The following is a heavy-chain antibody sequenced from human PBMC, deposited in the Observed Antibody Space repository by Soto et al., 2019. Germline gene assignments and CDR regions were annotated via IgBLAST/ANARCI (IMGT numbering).Heavy chain of an antibody. J-gene: IGHJ6*02. V-gene: IGHV3-53*01. D-gene: IGHD5-18*01. CDR2: IYSGGST. Sequence: GGSLRLSCAASGFTVSSNYMSWVRQAPGKGLEWVSVIYSGGSTYYADSVKGRFTISRDNSKNTLYLQMNSLRAEDTAVYYCATVDRAMVRVSYYSYYYSMDVWGQGTTVTVSS. CDR3: ATVDRAMVRVSYYSYYYSMDV. CDR1: GFTVSSNY.